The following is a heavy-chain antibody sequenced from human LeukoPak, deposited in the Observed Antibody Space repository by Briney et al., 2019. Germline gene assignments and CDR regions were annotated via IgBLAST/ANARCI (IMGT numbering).Heavy chain of an antibody. CDR2: IYHSGST. J-gene: IGHJ4*02. Sequence: SETLSLTCAVSGGSISSGGYSWSWIRQPPGKGLEWIGYIYHSGSTYYNPSLKSRVTISVDRSKNQFSLKLSSVTAADTAVYYCARVVGGGSSWSNFDYWGQGTLVTVSS. V-gene: IGHV4-30-2*01. CDR1: GGSISSGGYS. CDR3: ARVVGGGSSWSNFDY. D-gene: IGHD6-13*01.